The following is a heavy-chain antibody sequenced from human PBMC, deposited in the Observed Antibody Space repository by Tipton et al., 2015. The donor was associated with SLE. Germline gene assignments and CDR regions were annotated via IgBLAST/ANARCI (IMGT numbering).Heavy chain of an antibody. CDR2: I. V-gene: IGHV3-11*06. D-gene: IGHD4-17*01. CDR1: GFNFSDYY. CDR3: ARDEDYGDSYFDY. Sequence: SLRLSCAASGFNFSDYYMSWIRQAPGKGLEWVSYIIKGRFTISRDNAKNSMYLQMNSLRAEDTAVYYCARDEDYGDSYFDYWGQGIPVTVSS. J-gene: IGHJ4*02.